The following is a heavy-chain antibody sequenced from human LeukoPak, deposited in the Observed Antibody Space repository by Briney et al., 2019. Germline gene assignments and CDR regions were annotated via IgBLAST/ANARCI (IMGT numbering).Heavy chain of an antibody. J-gene: IGHJ4*02. CDR2: INPSGGST. CDR3: ARGAGANSGDY. D-gene: IGHD4-23*01. V-gene: IGHV1-46*01. CDR1: GYTFTNYY. Sequence: ASVKVSCKASGYTFTNYYMYWVRQAPGQGLEWMGIINPSGGSTTYAQKFQGRVTMTRDTSTSTVYMELSSLRPEDTAVYYCARGAGANSGDYWGQGTLVTVSS.